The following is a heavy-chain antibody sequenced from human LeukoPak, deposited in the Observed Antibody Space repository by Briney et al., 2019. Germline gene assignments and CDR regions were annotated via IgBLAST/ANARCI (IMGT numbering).Heavy chain of an antibody. V-gene: IGHV3-74*01. Sequence: GGSLRLSCAASGFTFRGYWMHWVRQAPGKGLVWVSRISNDGSTINYADTVKGRFTISRDNVNNTLYLQMNSLRAEDTAVYYCAPNWFDPWGQGTLVTVSS. CDR2: ISNDGSTI. CDR1: GFTFRGYW. CDR3: APNWFDP. J-gene: IGHJ5*02.